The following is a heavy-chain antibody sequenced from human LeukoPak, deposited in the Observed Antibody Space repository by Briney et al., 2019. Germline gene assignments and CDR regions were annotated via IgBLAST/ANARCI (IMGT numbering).Heavy chain of an antibody. D-gene: IGHD5-18*01. CDR2: VSPNGETA. CDR3: AKDLGWIQFGY. V-gene: IGHV3-23*01. CDR1: GFTFSSYS. Sequence: GGSLRLSCAASGFTFSSYSMNWVRQAPGKGLEWVSGVSPNGETAYYADSVKGRFTISRDNSKNTVYLQVRSLRAEDTAVYYCAKDLGWIQFGYWGQGALVTVSS. J-gene: IGHJ4*02.